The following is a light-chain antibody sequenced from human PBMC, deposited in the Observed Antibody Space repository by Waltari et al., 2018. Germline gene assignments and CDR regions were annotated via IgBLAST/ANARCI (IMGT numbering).Light chain of an antibody. J-gene: IGKJ2*01. CDR2: CAS. CDR3: QQYGATPPYI. CDR1: QSGGNNY. V-gene: IGKV3-20*01. Sequence: RVSQSGGNNYLVGYQQKAGQAPRLLIYCASSSAPSIPDRSSGSSSAADFSLTISRLEPDDFAVYYCQQYGATPPYIFGQGTKLEI.